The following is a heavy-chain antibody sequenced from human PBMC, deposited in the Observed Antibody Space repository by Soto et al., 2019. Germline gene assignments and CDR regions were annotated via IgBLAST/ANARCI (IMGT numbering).Heavy chain of an antibody. CDR3: ARWGTTGGFDL. J-gene: IGHJ4*02. Sequence: QLQLVESGGGVVQPGTSLRLSCTASGFMFKSYVMHWVRQAPGKGLEWVALTSYDGNNKYYADSVKGRFTVSRDNSKNTLHLQMDSLRPEDTALYYCARWGTTGGFDLWGQGTLVSVSS. V-gene: IGHV3-30*19. CDR1: GFMFKSYV. D-gene: IGHD3-16*01. CDR2: TSYDGNNK.